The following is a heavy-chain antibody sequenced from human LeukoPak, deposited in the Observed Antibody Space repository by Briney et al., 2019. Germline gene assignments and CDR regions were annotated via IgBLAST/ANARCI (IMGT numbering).Heavy chain of an antibody. J-gene: IGHJ3*02. Sequence: SETLSLTCTVSGGSISSSHYYWGWIRQPPGKGLEWIGNIYYTGITYYNPSLKSRVTISVDTSKSQFSLKLRSVTDADTAVYFCARGPYSYDSSGAFDIWGQGTMVTVSS. CDR2: IYYTGIT. D-gene: IGHD3-22*01. CDR1: GGSISSSHYY. V-gene: IGHV4-39*01. CDR3: ARGPYSYDSSGAFDI.